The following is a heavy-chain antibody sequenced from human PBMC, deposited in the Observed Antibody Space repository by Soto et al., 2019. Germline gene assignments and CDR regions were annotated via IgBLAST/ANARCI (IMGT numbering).Heavy chain of an antibody. Sequence: QVQLVQSGAEVKKPGASVKVSCKASGYTFSNYYIHWVRQAPGQGLKWMGIINPSTGSTTYAQKFQGRVTMTRDTSTTTLYMELSSLRSEDTAVYYCARVANIVVVVAALDYWGQGSLVIVSS. V-gene: IGHV1-46*01. D-gene: IGHD2-15*01. J-gene: IGHJ4*02. CDR2: INPSTGST. CDR1: GYTFSNYY. CDR3: ARVANIVVVVAALDY.